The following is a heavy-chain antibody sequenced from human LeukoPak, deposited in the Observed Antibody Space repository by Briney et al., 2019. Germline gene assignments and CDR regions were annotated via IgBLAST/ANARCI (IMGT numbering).Heavy chain of an antibody. CDR3: ASNLNGYNNFDY. V-gene: IGHV4-39*02. CDR2: IYYSGNI. CDR1: GGSISSTSYY. Sequence: SETLSLTCTVSGGSISSTSYYWAWIRQPPGKGLEWIGSIYYSGNIYYNPSLKGRVTISVDTSKNHFSLKLGSVTAADTAVYYCASNLNGYNNFDYWGQGTLVTVSS. J-gene: IGHJ4*02. D-gene: IGHD5-24*01.